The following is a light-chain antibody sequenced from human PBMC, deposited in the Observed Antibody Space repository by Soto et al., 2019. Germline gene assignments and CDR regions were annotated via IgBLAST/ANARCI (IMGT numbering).Light chain of an antibody. Sequence: EIVMTQSPATLSVSPGERVTLSCRASQSISSNLAWYQQKPGQAPSLLMYGTSTRATGIPARFSGSGSGTEFTRTISSLQSEDFAVYYCQQYNTWSSITFGQGTRLEIK. CDR1: QSISSN. V-gene: IGKV3-15*01. J-gene: IGKJ5*01. CDR3: QQYNTWSSIT. CDR2: GTS.